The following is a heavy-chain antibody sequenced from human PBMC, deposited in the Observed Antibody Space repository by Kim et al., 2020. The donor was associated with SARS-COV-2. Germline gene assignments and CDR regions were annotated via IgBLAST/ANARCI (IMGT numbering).Heavy chain of an antibody. CDR1: GGSFSGYY. Sequence: SETLSLTCAVYGGSFSGYYWSWIRQPPGKGLEWIGEINHSGSTNYNPSLKSRVTISVDTSKNQFSLKLSSVTAADTAVYYCARGPRPPLSSSWYGVPPKYCSGGSCYHHFDYWGQGTLVTVSS. D-gene: IGHD2-15*01. V-gene: IGHV4-34*01. CDR3: ARGPRPPLSSSWYGVPPKYCSGGSCYHHFDY. J-gene: IGHJ4*02. CDR2: INHSGST.